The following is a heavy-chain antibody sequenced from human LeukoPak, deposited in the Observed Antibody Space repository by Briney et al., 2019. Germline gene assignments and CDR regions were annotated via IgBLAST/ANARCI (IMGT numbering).Heavy chain of an antibody. V-gene: IGHV1-2*04. CDR3: ARASSSWYYYGMDV. J-gene: IGHJ6*02. CDR2: INPNSGGT. CDR1: GYTFTGYY. D-gene: IGHD6-13*01. Sequence: GASVKVSCKASGYTFTGYYMHWVRQAPGQGLEWMGWINPNSGGTNYAQKFQGWVTMTRDTSISTAYMELSRLRSDDTAVYYCARASSSWYYYGMDVWGQGTTVTVSS.